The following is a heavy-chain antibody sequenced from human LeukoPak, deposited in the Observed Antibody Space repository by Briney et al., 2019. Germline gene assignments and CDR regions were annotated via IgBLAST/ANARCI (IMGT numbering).Heavy chain of an antibody. J-gene: IGHJ4*02. CDR3: ARGHPVLVTAPFDY. V-gene: IGHV3-30-3*01. CDR1: GFTFSSYA. CDR2: ISSDGVNN. Sequence: GGSLRLSCAASGFTFSSYAMSWVRQAPGKGLDWVAVISSDGVNNYYADSVKGRFIISRDNSKNTLYLQMNSLRAEDTAVYYCARGHPVLVTAPFDYWGQGTLVTVSS. D-gene: IGHD2-21*02.